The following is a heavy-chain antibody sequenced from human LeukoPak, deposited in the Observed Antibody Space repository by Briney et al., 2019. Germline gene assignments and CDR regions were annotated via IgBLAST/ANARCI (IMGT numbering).Heavy chain of an antibody. CDR1: GVSISSYY. V-gene: IGHV4-4*07. CDR3: ARDFGVRGKNNWCDP. J-gene: IGHJ5*02. Sequence: PSETLSLTCTVSGVSISSYYWSWIRQPAGKGLEWIGRIHTSGSTNYNPSLKSRVTMSVDTSKNQCSLKLSSVTAADTAVYYCARDFGVRGKNNWCDPWGQGTLVTVSS. D-gene: IGHD3-10*01. CDR2: IHTSGST.